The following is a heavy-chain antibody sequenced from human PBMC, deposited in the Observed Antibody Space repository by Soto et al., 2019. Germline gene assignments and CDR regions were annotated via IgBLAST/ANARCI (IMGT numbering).Heavy chain of an antibody. CDR2: FYHSGNS. CDR3: APVSSVDPYGYVNGGLDV. V-gene: IGHV4-59*01. CDR1: GGSIRSYY. D-gene: IGHD5-18*01. Sequence: QVQLQQSGPGLVKPSETLSLTCSVSGGSIRSYYWSWIRQSPEKGLEWIGYFYHSGNSNYNPSLKTRGTISVDTSKDPLCLRLGSVAAADTGLYFCAPVSSVDPYGYVNGGLDVWGQGTTVTVSS. J-gene: IGHJ6*02.